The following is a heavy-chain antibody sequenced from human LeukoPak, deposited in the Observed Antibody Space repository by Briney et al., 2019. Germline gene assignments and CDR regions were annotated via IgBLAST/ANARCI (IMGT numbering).Heavy chain of an antibody. V-gene: IGHV1-2*02. CDR1: GYTFTGYY. J-gene: IGHJ4*02. Sequence: APVKVSCKASGYTFTGYYMHWVRQAPGQGLEWMGWINPNSGGTNYAQKFQGRVTMTRDTSISTAYMELSRLRSDDTAVYYCARGYYDSSGYYYVYFDYWGQGTLVTVSS. CDR2: INPNSGGT. D-gene: IGHD3-22*01. CDR3: ARGYYDSSGYYYVYFDY.